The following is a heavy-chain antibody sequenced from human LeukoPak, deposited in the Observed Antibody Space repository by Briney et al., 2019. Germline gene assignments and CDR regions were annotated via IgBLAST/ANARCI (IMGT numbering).Heavy chain of an antibody. CDR1: GFTCSSYG. J-gene: IGHJ6*03. V-gene: IGHV3-23*01. Sequence: GGSLRLSCAASGFTCSSYGMSWVGQAPGKGLEWVSSISGSGGSTYCADSVKGRFTISRDNSKNTLYLQMNSLRSDDTAVYYCARSVVLRYFDWLPLDYYYYYMDVWGKGTTVTISS. CDR3: ARSVVLRYFDWLPLDYYYYYMDV. CDR2: ISGSGGST. D-gene: IGHD3-9*01.